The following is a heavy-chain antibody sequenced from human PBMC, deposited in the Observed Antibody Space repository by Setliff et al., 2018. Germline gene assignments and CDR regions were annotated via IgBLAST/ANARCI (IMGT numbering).Heavy chain of an antibody. Sequence: SVKVSCKASGGTFSSYGISWVRQAPGQGLEWMGGTIPMVGTTNYAQKFQGRVRIITDESTSTAYMELSSLTSADTAVYYCAREGVDTRSSTDYRYYMDVWGKGTTVTVSS. CDR1: GGTFSSYG. CDR2: TIPMVGTT. D-gene: IGHD5-18*01. J-gene: IGHJ6*03. V-gene: IGHV1-69*05. CDR3: AREGVDTRSSTDYRYYMDV.